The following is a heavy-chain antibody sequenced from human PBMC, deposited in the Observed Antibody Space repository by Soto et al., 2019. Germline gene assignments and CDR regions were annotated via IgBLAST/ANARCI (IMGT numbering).Heavy chain of an antibody. CDR3: ARSAAIAVAGASFDY. CDR2: IIPIFGTA. J-gene: IGHJ4*02. V-gene: IGHV1-69*12. Sequence: QVQLVQSGAEVKKPGSSVKVSCKASGGTFSSYAISWVRQAPGQGLEWMGGIIPIFGTANYAQKFQGRVTIXXDXSXXTAYMELSSLRSEDTAVYYCARSAAIAVAGASFDYWGQGTLVTVSS. D-gene: IGHD6-19*01. CDR1: GGTFSSYA.